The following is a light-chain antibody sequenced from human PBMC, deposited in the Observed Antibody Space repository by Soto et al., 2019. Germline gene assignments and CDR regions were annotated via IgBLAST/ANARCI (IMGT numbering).Light chain of an antibody. CDR2: YDS. V-gene: IGLV3-21*04. CDR1: NIGSKS. Sequence: SYELTQPPSVSVAPGKTARITVGGKNIGSKSVHWYQQKPGQAPVLVIYYDSDRPSGIPERFSGSNSGNTATLTISRVEAGDEADYYCQVWDSSSDHDVFGTGTKVTVL. J-gene: IGLJ1*01. CDR3: QVWDSSSDHDV.